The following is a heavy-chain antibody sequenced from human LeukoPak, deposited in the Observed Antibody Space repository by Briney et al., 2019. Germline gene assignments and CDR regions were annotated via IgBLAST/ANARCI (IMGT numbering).Heavy chain of an antibody. V-gene: IGHV1-46*01. CDR2: INPSGGST. Sequence: ASVKVSCKASGYTFTSYYMHWVRQAPGQGLEWMGIINPSGGSTSYAQKFQGRVTMTRDTSTSTVYMELSSLRSEDTAVYYCAREYGSESTEGSLDYWGQGTLVTVSS. CDR1: GYTFTSYY. J-gene: IGHJ4*02. CDR3: AREYGSESTEGSLDY. D-gene: IGHD3-10*01.